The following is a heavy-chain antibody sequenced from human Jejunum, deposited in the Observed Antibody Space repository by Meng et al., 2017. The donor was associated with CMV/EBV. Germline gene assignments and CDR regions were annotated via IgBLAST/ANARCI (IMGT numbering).Heavy chain of an antibody. CDR1: TFDDYA. Sequence: TFDDYAMHWVRQAPGKGLEWVSLISWDGGSTYYADSVKGRFTISRDNSKNSLYLQMNSLRAEDTALYYCGKDILRSEVMSGYGMDVWGRGTTVTVSS. J-gene: IGHJ6*02. V-gene: IGHV3-43D*03. CDR2: ISWDGGST. D-gene: IGHD2-21*01. CDR3: GKDILRSEVMSGYGMDV.